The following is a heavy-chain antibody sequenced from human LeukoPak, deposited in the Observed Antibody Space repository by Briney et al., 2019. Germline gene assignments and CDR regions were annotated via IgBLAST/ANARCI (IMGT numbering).Heavy chain of an antibody. CDR2: ISAYNGNT. CDR3: ARGPYDILTGYSESDY. V-gene: IGHV1-18*01. J-gene: IGHJ4*02. CDR1: VYTFTSYG. D-gene: IGHD3-9*01. Sequence: ASVKVSCKASVYTFTSYGISWVRQAPGQGLEWMGWISAYNGNTNYAQKLQGRVTMTTDTSTSTAYLELRSLRSDYTAVYYCARGPYDILTGYSESDYWGQGTLVTVSS.